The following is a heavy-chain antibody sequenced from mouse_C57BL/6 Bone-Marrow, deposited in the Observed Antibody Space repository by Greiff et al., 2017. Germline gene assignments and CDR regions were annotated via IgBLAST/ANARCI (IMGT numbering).Heavy chain of an antibody. V-gene: IGHV1-19*01. Sequence: EVQLQQSGPVLVKPGASVKMSCKASGYTFTDYYMNWVKQSHGKSLEWIGVINPYNGGTSYNQKFKGKATLTVDKSSSTAYMELNSLTSEDAAVYYCARWRGIGDYWGQGTTLTVSS. CDR2: INPYNGGT. J-gene: IGHJ2*01. CDR1: GYTFTDYY. CDR3: ARWRGIGDY.